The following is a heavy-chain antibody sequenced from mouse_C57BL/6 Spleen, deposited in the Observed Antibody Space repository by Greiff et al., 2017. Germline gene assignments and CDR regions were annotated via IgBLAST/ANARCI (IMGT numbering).Heavy chain of an antibody. Sequence: QVQLQQSGAELVRPGASVTLSCKASGYTFTDYEMHWVKQTPVHGLEWIGAIDPETGGTAYNQKFKGKAILTADKSSSTAYMELRSLTSEDSAVYYCTRGEGLRRGWFAYWGQGTLVTVSA. CDR2: IDPETGGT. D-gene: IGHD2-2*01. J-gene: IGHJ3*01. CDR3: TRGEGLRRGWFAY. V-gene: IGHV1-15*01. CDR1: GYTFTDYE.